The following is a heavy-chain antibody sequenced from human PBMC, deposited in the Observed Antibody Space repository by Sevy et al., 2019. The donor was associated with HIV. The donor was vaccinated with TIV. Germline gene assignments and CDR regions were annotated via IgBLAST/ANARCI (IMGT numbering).Heavy chain of an antibody. D-gene: IGHD2-2*01. Sequence: SETLSLTCAVYGGSFSGYYWSWIRQPPGKGLEWVGEINHSGSTNYNPALNSRVTISVDTSNNQFSLKLSSVTAADTAVYYCARHCGSSSCSHAFDIWGQGTMVTVSS. CDR2: INHSGST. CDR1: GGSFSGYY. J-gene: IGHJ3*02. CDR3: ARHCGSSSCSHAFDI. V-gene: IGHV4-34*01.